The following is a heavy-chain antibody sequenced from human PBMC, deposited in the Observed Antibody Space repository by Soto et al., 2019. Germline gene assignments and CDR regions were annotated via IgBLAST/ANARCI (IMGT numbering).Heavy chain of an antibody. CDR3: AKDIVKYTYGACDY. Sequence: QVQLVESGGAVVQPGKSLRLSCAASGFSFNTYGMYWVRQAPGKGLEWVAAISYDGSNQYHADSVKGRFTISRDNSKSTLYLQMNSLRVGDKAVYYCAKDIVKYTYGACDYWGQGALVTVSS. D-gene: IGHD5-18*01. CDR1: GFSFNTYG. V-gene: IGHV3-30*18. J-gene: IGHJ4*02. CDR2: ISYDGSNQ.